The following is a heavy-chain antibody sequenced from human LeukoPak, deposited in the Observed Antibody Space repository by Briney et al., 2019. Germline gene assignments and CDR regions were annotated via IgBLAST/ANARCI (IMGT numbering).Heavy chain of an antibody. CDR2: INHSGST. CDR1: GGSFSGYY. J-gene: IGHJ3*02. D-gene: IGHD1-26*01. Sequence: SETLSLTCAVYGGSFSGYYWSWIRQPPGKGLEWIGEINHSGSTNYNPSLKSRVTISVDTSKNQFSLKLSSVTAADTAVYYCAGRVFLVGANYAFDIWGQGTMVTVSS. CDR3: AGRVFLVGANYAFDI. V-gene: IGHV4-34*01.